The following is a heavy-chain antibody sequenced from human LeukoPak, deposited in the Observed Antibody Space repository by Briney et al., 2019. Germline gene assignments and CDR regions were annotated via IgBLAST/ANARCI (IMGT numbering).Heavy chain of an antibody. CDR1: GGSFSRYY. Sequence: PSETRSLTGAVYGGSFSRYYWSWIRKSPGKGLEWIGETYHSGSTNDNPSLKSRVTISLDTSKNQFSLKLSSVTAADTAVYYCARGRRIVVVVGATRTHRDYYMDVWGKGTTVTVSS. CDR3: ARGRRIVVVVGATRTHRDYYMDV. V-gene: IGHV4-34*01. D-gene: IGHD2-15*01. J-gene: IGHJ6*03. CDR2: TYHSGST.